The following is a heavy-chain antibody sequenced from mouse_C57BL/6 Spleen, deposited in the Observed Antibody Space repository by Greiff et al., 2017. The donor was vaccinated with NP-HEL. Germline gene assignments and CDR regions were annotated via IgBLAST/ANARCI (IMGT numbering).Heavy chain of an antibody. D-gene: IGHD2-3*01. V-gene: IGHV1-80*01. CDR3: ARVYDYYFDY. J-gene: IGHJ2*01. CDR2: IYPGDGDT. Sequence: QVHVKQSGAELVKPGASVKISCKASGYAFSSYWMNWVKQRPGKGLEWIGQIYPGDGDTNYNGKFKGKATLTADKSSSTAYMQLSSLTSEDSAVYFCARVYDYYFDYWGQGTTLTVSS. CDR1: GYAFSSYW.